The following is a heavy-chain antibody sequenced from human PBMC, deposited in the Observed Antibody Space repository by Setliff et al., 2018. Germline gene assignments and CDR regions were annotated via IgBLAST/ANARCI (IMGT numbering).Heavy chain of an antibody. J-gene: IGHJ3*01. Sequence: GASVKVSYKASGFTFRNYAISWVRQAPGQGLEWMGWISAYNGDTTYTQNLQGRVTLTTDTSTTTAYMELRSLRSDDTAVYYCARDPWYRENLSRVFDFWGQGTMVTVSS. CDR1: GFTFRNYA. CDR2: ISAYNGDT. CDR3: ARDPWYRENLSRVFDF. V-gene: IGHV1-18*01. D-gene: IGHD1-26*01.